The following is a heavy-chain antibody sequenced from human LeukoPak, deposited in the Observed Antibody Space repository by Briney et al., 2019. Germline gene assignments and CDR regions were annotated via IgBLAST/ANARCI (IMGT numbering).Heavy chain of an antibody. CDR2: ISYDGRNK. D-gene: IGHD3-10*01. J-gene: IGHJ4*02. CDR1: GFTFSRYG. Sequence: GGSLRLSCAASGFTFSRYGMHWVRQAPGKGLEWVAVISYDGRNKYYADSVKGRFTISRDNVKNTLYLQMNSLRAEDTAVYYCARAKPKNMVRGLIMRRESRYYFDYWGQGTLVTVSS. CDR3: ARAKPKNMVRGLIMRRESRYYFDY. V-gene: IGHV3-30*03.